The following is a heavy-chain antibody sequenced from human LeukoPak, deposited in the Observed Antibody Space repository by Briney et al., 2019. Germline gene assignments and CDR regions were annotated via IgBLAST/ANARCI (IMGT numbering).Heavy chain of an antibody. D-gene: IGHD5-18*01. V-gene: IGHV3-48*04. Sequence: GGSLRLSYAASGFTFSSYSMNWVRQAPGKGLEWVSYISSSSSTIYYADSVKGRFTISRDNAKNSLYLQMNSLRAEDTAVYYCARCGGYSYGYPFDYWGQGTLVTVSS. CDR3: ARCGGYSYGYPFDY. CDR2: ISSSSSTI. J-gene: IGHJ4*02. CDR1: GFTFSSYS.